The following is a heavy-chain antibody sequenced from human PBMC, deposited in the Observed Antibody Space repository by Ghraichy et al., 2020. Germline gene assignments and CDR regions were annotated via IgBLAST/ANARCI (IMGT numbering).Heavy chain of an antibody. CDR3: ARCVKVAGTPNWFDP. J-gene: IGHJ5*02. Sequence: SETLSLTCAVSGYSISSGYYWGWIRQPPGKGLEWIGSIYHSGSTYYNPSLKSRVTISVDTSKNQFSLKLSSVTAADTAVYYCARCVKVAGTPNWFDPWGQGTLVTVSS. D-gene: IGHD6-19*01. CDR1: GYSISSGYY. V-gene: IGHV4-38-2*01. CDR2: IYHSGST.